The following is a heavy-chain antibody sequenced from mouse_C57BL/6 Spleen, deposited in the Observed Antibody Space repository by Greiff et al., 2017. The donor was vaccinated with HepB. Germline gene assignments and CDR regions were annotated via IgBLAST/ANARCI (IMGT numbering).Heavy chain of an antibody. CDR1: GYTFTSYW. V-gene: IGHV1-64*01. D-gene: IGHD2-4*01. Sequence: QVQLQQPGAELVEPGASVKLSCKASGYTFTSYWMHWVKQRPGQGLEWIGMIHPNSGSTNYNEKFKSKATLTVDKSSSTAYMQLSSLTSEDSAVYYCARGYDYDEGYFDVWGTGTTVTVSS. CDR3: ARGYDYDEGYFDV. CDR2: IHPNSGST. J-gene: IGHJ1*03.